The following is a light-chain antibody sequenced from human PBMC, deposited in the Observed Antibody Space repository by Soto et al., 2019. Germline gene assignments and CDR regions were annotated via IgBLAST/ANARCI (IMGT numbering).Light chain of an antibody. Sequence: EIVLTQSPATLSLSPGERVTLTCRASQSVSSYLAWYQQKPGQAPRLLIYDASYMATGIPARFSGSGSGTDFTLTISSLEPEDFAVYYCQQRSNWPPLTFGQGTRLEIK. CDR1: QSVSSY. CDR2: DAS. V-gene: IGKV3-11*01. CDR3: QQRSNWPPLT. J-gene: IGKJ5*01.